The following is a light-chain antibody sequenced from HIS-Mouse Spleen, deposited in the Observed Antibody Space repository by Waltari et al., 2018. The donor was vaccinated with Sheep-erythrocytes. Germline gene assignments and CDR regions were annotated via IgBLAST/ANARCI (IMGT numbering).Light chain of an antibody. J-gene: IGKJ4*01. CDR1: QSLLHSNGYNY. CDR2: LGS. CDR3: MQALQTPLT. Sequence: DIVMTRSPLPLPVTPGEPASISCTSSQSLLHSNGYNYLDWYLQKPGQSPQLLIYLGSNRASGVPDRFSGSGSGTDFTLKISRVEAEDVGVYYCMQALQTPLTFGGGTKVEIK. V-gene: IGKV2-28*01.